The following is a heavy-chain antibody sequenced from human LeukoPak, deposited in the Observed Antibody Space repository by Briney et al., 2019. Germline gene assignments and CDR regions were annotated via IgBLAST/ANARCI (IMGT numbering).Heavy chain of an antibody. CDR3: ARATLDSIAAAGNFDY. CDR2: IYYSGST. V-gene: IGHV4-59*01. D-gene: IGHD6-13*01. CDR1: GGSISSYY. J-gene: IGHJ4*02. Sequence: SETLSLTCTVSGGSISSYYWSWIRQPPGKGLEWIGYIYYSGSTNYNPSLKSRVTISVDTSKNQFSLKLSSVTAADTAVYYCARATLDSIAAAGNFDYWGQGTLVTVSS.